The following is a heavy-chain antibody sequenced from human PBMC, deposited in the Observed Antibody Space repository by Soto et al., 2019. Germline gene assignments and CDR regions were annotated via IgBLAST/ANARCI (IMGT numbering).Heavy chain of an antibody. J-gene: IGHJ6*03. Sequence: GASVKVTCKASGYTFTSYYMHWVRQAPGQGLEWMGIINPSGGSTSYAQKFQGRVTMTRDTSTSTVYMELSSLRSEDTAVYYCASTWVYCRSTSCYAYYYYMEVWGKETMVNVFS. V-gene: IGHV1-46*01. CDR1: GYTFTSYY. CDR3: ASTWVYCRSTSCYAYYYYMEV. CDR2: INPSGGST. D-gene: IGHD2-2*01.